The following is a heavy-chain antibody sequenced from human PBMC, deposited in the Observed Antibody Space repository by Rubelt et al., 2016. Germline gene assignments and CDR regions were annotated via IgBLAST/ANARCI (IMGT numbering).Heavy chain of an antibody. D-gene: IGHD6-13*01. CDR1: GGSISGSSYY. J-gene: IGHJ5*02. CDR3: ACLSGVARIAAAGTSGWFDP. V-gene: IGHV4-39*01. Sequence: GESSETLSLTCTVAGGSISGSSYYWGWIRQSPAKGLEWIGSIDDSGSPSSNPSLQSRVTTSVDTSKKQLSLRLSSVTAADTAGYYCACLSGVARIAAAGTSGWFDPWGQGTLVTVSS. CDR2: IDDSGSP.